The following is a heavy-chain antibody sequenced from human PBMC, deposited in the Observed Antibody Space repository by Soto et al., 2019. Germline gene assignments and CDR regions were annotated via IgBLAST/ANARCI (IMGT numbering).Heavy chain of an antibody. Sequence: PSETLSLTCAVSGYSISSGYYWGWIRQPPGKGLEWIGSIYHSGSTYYNPSLKSRVTISVDTSKNQFSLKLSSVTAADTAVYYCARVGGYYGSGSYYQRYFDYWGQGTLVTV. J-gene: IGHJ4*02. V-gene: IGHV4-38-2*01. CDR3: ARVGGYYGSGSYYQRYFDY. CDR2: IYHSGST. CDR1: GYSISSGYY. D-gene: IGHD3-10*01.